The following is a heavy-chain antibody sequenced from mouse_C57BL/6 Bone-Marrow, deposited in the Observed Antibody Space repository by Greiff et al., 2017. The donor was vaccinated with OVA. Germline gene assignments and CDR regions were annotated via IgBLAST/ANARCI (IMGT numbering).Heavy chain of an antibody. D-gene: IGHD1-1*01. CDR1: GYTFTSYW. CDR2: IDPSDSET. CDR3: ARNYYGLFDY. V-gene: IGHV1-52*01. J-gene: IGHJ2*01. Sequence: QVQLQQPGAELVRPGSSVKLSCKASGYTFTSYWMHWVRQRPIQGLEWIGNIDPSDSETHYNQKFKDKATLTVDKSSSTAYMQLSSLTSEDSAVYYCARNYYGLFDYWGQGTTLTVSS.